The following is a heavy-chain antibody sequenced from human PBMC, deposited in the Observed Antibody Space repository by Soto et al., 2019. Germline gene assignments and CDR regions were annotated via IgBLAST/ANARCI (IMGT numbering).Heavy chain of an antibody. D-gene: IGHD3-22*01. V-gene: IGHV1-46*03. CDR2: INLSADRT. CDR1: GYIFTNYY. Sequence: GASVKVSCKASGYIFTNYYIHWVRQAPGQGLEWMGIINLSADRTSYAQKFQGRFTVTMDTSTSTVYMELGSLRSEDTAVYYCVRDPSSGYRSFDYWGQGTLVTV. J-gene: IGHJ4*02. CDR3: VRDPSSGYRSFDY.